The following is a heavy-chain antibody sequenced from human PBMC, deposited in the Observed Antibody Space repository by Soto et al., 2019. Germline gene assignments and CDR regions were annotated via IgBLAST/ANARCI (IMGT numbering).Heavy chain of an antibody. CDR2: IVVGSGNT. J-gene: IGHJ6*02. Sequence: QMQLVQSGPEVKKPGTSVKVSCKASGFTFTSSAVQWVRQARGQRLEWIGWIVVGSGNTNYAQKFQERVTITRDMSTSTANMELSSLRSEDTAVYYCAADLTSSSSWYYYYGMDVWGQGTTVTVSS. V-gene: IGHV1-58*01. CDR1: GFTFTSSA. D-gene: IGHD6-13*01. CDR3: AADLTSSSSWYYYYGMDV.